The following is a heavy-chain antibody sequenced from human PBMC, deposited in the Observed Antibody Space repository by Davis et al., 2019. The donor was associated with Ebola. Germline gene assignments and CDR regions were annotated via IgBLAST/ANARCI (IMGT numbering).Heavy chain of an antibody. CDR2: IYYSGST. J-gene: IGHJ4*02. Sequence: MPSETLSLTCTVSGGSISSGGYYWSWIRQHPGKGLEWIGYIYYSGSTYYNPSLKSRVTISVDTSKNQFSLKLSSVTAADTAVYYCARLGNYYDSSGYPNWGQGTLVTVSS. D-gene: IGHD3-22*01. CDR3: ARLGNYYDSSGYPN. V-gene: IGHV4-31*03. CDR1: GGSISSGGYY.